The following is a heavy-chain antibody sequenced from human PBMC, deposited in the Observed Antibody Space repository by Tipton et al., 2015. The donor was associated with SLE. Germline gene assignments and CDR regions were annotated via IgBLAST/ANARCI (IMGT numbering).Heavy chain of an antibody. CDR2: IYHSGRT. J-gene: IGHJ3*02. CDR1: GYSISSGYY. D-gene: IGHD2-15*01. V-gene: IGHV4-38-2*01. Sequence: TLSLTCAVSGYSISSGYYWGWIRQPPGKGLEWIGSIYHSGRTYYNPPLKSRVTISVDTSKNQFSLKLSSVTAADTAVYYCARLLGDIVVVVAATDHDAFDIWGQGTMVTVSS. CDR3: ARLLGDIVVVVAATDHDAFDI.